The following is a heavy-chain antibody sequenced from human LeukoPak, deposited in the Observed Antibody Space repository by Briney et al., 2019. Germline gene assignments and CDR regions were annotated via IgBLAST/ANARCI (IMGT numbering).Heavy chain of an antibody. Sequence: GGSLRLSCEGSGFTFSDYWMDWVRQPPGKGLEWVASIKQDGSQKGYVDPVRGRFTISRDNAKNSVYLQMNSLRAEDTAVYYCARESYSNYLGYMDVWGKGTTVTVSS. CDR3: ARESYSNYLGYMDV. J-gene: IGHJ6*03. CDR1: GFTFSDYW. CDR2: IKQDGSQK. D-gene: IGHD4-11*01. V-gene: IGHV3-7*01.